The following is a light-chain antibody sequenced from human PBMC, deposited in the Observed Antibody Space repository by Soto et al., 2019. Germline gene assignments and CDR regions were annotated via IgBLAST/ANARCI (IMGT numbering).Light chain of an antibody. CDR3: QSYDSSLSGVV. CDR2: AND. J-gene: IGLJ2*01. V-gene: IGLV1-40*01. CDR1: RSNLGAGYD. Sequence: QSVLTQPPSVSGAPGQRVTISCTGSRSNLGAGYDVHWYQHLPGTAPKLFIYANDNRPSGVPDRFSGPKSDTSASLAITGLQAEDEADYYCQSYDSSLSGVVFGGGTKLTVL.